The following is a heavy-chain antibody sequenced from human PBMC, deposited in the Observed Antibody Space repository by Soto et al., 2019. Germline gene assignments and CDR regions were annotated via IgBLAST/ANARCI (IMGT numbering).Heavy chain of an antibody. CDR2: ISYDGGDK. V-gene: IGHV3-30-3*01. CDR3: ARATGADKEDY. J-gene: IGHJ4*02. Sequence: GSLRLSCAASGFTFSSYTMHWVRQTPGKGLEWVADISYDGGDKYYADSVKGRFTISRDNAKNSLYLQMNSLRAEDTAVYYCARATGADKEDYWGQGTLVTVSS. D-gene: IGHD3-10*01. CDR1: GFTFSSYT.